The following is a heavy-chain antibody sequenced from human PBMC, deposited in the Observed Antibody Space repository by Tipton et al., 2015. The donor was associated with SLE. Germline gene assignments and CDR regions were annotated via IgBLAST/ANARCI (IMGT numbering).Heavy chain of an antibody. CDR2: IYYSGNT. D-gene: IGHD6-19*01. CDR3: ARALAGYWYFDL. CDR1: GGPISSSSYY. J-gene: IGHJ2*01. Sequence: TLSLTCTVSGGPISSSSYYWGWIRQPPGKGLEWIGSIYYSGNTYYNPSLKSRVTISVDTSKNQFSLKLSSVTAADTAVYYCARALAGYWYFDLWGRGTLVTVSS. V-gene: IGHV4-39*07.